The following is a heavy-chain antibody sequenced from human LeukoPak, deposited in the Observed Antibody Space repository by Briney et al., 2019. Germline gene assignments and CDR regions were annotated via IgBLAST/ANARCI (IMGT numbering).Heavy chain of an antibody. CDR3: ASAPVGYCSGGSCSSPDWFDP. D-gene: IGHD2-15*01. J-gene: IGHJ5*02. CDR2: INPNSGGT. CDR1: GYTFTGYH. V-gene: IGHV1-2*02. Sequence: ASVKVSCKASGYTFTGYHIHWVRQAPGQGLECMGWINPNSGGTKYAQKFQGRVTMTRDTSISTAYMELSRLRSDDTAVYYCASAPVGYCSGGSCSSPDWFDPWGQGTLVTVSS.